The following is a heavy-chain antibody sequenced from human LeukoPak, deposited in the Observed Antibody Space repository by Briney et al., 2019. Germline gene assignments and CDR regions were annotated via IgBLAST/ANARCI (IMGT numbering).Heavy chain of an antibody. CDR1: GGSISPYY. CDR3: ARDWGVTGRPGYMDV. D-gene: IGHD6-6*01. J-gene: IGHJ6*03. CDR2: IYHSGKT. Sequence: SETLALTCTVSGGSISPYYWSWIRQSPGKGLEWIGYIYHSGKTYYNPSLKSRITISVDTSKNQFSLRVTSVTAADTAVYYCARDWGVTGRPGYMDVWGKGTTVTVSS. V-gene: IGHV4-59*01.